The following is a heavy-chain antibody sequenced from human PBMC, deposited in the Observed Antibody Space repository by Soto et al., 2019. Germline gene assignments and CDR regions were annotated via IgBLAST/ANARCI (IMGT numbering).Heavy chain of an antibody. D-gene: IGHD2-15*01. CDR2: INPSSGST. CDR1: GYPFTSYY. Sequence: ASVKVSCKASGYPFTSYYVHWVRQAPGQGLEWMGFINPSSGSTSYAQKFQGRVTMTRDTSTSTVYMEVSSLRSEDTAVYYCAKSRCSGGSCYSGHDYFDCWG. CDR3: AKSRCSGGSCYSGHDYFDC. V-gene: IGHV1-46*01. J-gene: IGHJ4*01.